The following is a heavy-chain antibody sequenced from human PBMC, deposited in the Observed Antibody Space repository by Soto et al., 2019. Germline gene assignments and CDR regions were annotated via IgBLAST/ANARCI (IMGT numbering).Heavy chain of an antibody. V-gene: IGHV1-18*01. CDR1: GYTFTSYG. CDR3: ARENDLDGDYYYYGMDV. CDR2: ISAYNGNT. J-gene: IGHJ6*02. Sequence: ASVKVSCKASGYTFTSYGISWVRQAPGQGLEWMGWISAYNGNTNYAQKLQGRVTMTTDTSTSTAYMELRSLRSDDTAVYYCARENDLDGDYYYYGMDVWGQGTMVTVSS. D-gene: IGHD1-1*01.